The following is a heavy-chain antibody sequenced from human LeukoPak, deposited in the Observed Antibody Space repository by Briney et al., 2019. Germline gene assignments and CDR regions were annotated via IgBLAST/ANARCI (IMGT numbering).Heavy chain of an antibody. D-gene: IGHD3-10*01. Sequence: GGSLRLSCAASGFTFSSYWVHWVRQVPGKGLVWVSRINSDGSSTSYADSVKGRFTISRDNAKNTLYVQMNSLRAEDTAVYYCSTGSGHAFDIWGRGTMVTVSS. CDR3: STGSGHAFDI. CDR1: GFTFSSYW. CDR2: INSDGSST. J-gene: IGHJ3*02. V-gene: IGHV3-74*01.